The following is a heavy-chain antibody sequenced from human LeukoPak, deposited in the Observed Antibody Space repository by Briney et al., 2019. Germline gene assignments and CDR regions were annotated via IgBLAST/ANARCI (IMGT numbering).Heavy chain of an antibody. J-gene: IGHJ4*02. CDR2: FNPEDVET. Sequence: GASVKVSCKVSGYTLTEISMHWVRQAPGQGLEWMGGFNPEDVETIYARSFQGRLTVTEDTSTDTAYMELSSLRAEDTAMYYCATEIVGYGDVHYFDSWAQETLVTVSS. V-gene: IGHV1-24*01. CDR3: ATEIVGYGDVHYFDS. D-gene: IGHD4-17*01. CDR1: GYTLTEIS.